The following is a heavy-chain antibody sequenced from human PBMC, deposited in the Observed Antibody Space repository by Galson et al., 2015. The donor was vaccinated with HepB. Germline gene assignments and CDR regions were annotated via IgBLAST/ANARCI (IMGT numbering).Heavy chain of an antibody. CDR3: TTGTHVLPIYYYYYYGMDV. V-gene: IGHV3-15*01. D-gene: IGHD3-10*01. Sequence: SLRLSCAASGFTFSNAWMSWVRQAPGKGLEWVGRIKSKTDGGTTDYAAPVKGRFTISRDDSKNTLYLQMNSLKTEDTAVYYCTTGTHVLPIYYYYYYGMDVWGQGTTVTVSS. CDR1: GFTFSNAW. J-gene: IGHJ6*02. CDR2: IKSKTDGGTT.